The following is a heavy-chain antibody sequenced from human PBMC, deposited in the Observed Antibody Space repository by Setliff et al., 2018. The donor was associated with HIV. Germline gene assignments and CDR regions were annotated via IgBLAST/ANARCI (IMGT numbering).Heavy chain of an antibody. CDR2: IMPIFGSA. V-gene: IGHV1-69*13. Sequence: SVKVSCKASGGTFSSFAISWVRQAPGQGLEWMGGIMPIFGSANYAQKFQGRVTITADASTSTAYMELISLRSEDTAVYYCARGFPRHYYDSGGYYYFDNWGQGTLVTVSS. D-gene: IGHD3-22*01. J-gene: IGHJ4*02. CDR1: GGTFSSFA. CDR3: ARGFPRHYYDSGGYYYFDN.